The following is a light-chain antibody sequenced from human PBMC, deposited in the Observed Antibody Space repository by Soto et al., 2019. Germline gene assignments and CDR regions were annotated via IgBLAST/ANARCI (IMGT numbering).Light chain of an antibody. J-gene: IGKJ2*03. Sequence: IQMTQSPSTLSASVGDRVSITCRASQTIFSWLAWYQRKPGKAPNLLIYKASSLESGVPSRYSGSGSGTEFTLTISGLQPDDFAAYYCQQYNSYPYSFGQGTKLEIK. CDR3: QQYNSYPYS. V-gene: IGKV1-5*03. CDR1: QTIFSW. CDR2: KAS.